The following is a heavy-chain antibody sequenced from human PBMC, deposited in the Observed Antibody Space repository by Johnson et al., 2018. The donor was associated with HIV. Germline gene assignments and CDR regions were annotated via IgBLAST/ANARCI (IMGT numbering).Heavy chain of an antibody. Sequence: VQLVESGGGLVQPGGSLRLSCAASGFTVSSNYMSWVRRAPGKGLDWVSVIYSGGSTYYADSLKDRFTISRDNSKNTLYLQMNSLRAEDTAVYYCAREEGGYYDSSGYYYVGAFDIWGQGTMVTVSS. V-gene: IGHV3-66*01. D-gene: IGHD3-22*01. J-gene: IGHJ3*02. CDR3: AREEGGYYDSSGYYYVGAFDI. CDR2: IYSGGST. CDR1: GFTVSSNY.